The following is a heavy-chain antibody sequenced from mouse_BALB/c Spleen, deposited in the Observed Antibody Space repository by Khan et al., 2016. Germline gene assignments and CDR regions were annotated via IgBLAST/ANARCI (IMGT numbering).Heavy chain of an antibody. V-gene: IGHV5-9-2*01. CDR3: ARQYDDGGAMDY. D-gene: IGHD2-4*01. J-gene: IGHJ4*01. Sequence: EVELVESGGGLVKPGGSLKLSCAASGFTFSSYGMSWVRQTPEKRLEWVATISGGGSYTYYPDSVKGRFTISRDNAKNHLYLQMSSLRSEDTALYYCARQYDDGGAMDYWGQGTSVTVSS. CDR1: GFTFSSYG. CDR2: ISGGGSYT.